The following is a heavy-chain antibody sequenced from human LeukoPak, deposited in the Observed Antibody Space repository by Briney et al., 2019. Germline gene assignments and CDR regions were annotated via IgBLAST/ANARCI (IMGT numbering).Heavy chain of an antibody. V-gene: IGHV7-4-1*02. J-gene: IGHJ4*02. CDR1: GYTFSGYF. CDR3: ARGRLWFGESFPDY. CDR2: INTNTGNP. D-gene: IGHD3-10*01. Sequence: GASVKVSCKASGYTFSGYFMHWVRQAPGQGLEWMGWINTNTGNPTYAQGFTGRFVFSLDTSVSTAYLQISSLKAEDTAVYYCARGRLWFGESFPDYWGQGTLVTVSS.